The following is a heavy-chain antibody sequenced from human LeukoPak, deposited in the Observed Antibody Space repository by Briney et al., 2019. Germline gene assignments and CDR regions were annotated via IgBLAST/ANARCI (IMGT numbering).Heavy chain of an antibody. V-gene: IGHV1-18*01. J-gene: IGHJ4*02. Sequence: ASVKVSCKASGYTFTSYAITWVRQAPGQGLEWMGWISSYNGNTNYAQKLQGRVTMTEDTSTDTAYMELSSLRSEDTAVYYCATDLFELLSFDYWGQGTLVTVSS. CDR3: ATDLFELLSFDY. CDR2: ISSYNGNT. CDR1: GYTFTSYA. D-gene: IGHD1-26*01.